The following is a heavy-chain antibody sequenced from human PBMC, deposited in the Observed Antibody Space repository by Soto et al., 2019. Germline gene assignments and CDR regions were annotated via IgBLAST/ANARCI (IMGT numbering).Heavy chain of an antibody. V-gene: IGHV6-1*01. Sequence: QVQLQQSGPGLVKPSQTLSLTCAISGDSVSSNSAAWNWIRQSPSRGLEWLGRTYYRSKWYNDYAVSVKSRITINPDTSKNQFSLQLNSVTPEDTAVYYCARVINPAVPAASSYNWFDPWGQGTLVTVSS. CDR3: ARVINPAVPAASSYNWFDP. CDR2: TYYRSKWYN. D-gene: IGHD2-2*01. J-gene: IGHJ5*02. CDR1: GDSVSSNSAA.